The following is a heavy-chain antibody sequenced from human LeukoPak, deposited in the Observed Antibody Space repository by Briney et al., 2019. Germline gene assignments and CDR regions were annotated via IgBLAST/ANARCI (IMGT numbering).Heavy chain of an antibody. V-gene: IGHV4-31*03. CDR1: GPPLRYDGLF. CDR3: YKDSGYAVLDY. J-gene: IGHJ4*02. CDR2: LYLDGSA. Sequence: PSDPLSHPRSVSGPPLRYDGLFWSWLRPHPGKALELNGYLYLDGSAYHNPSLTSRLAISVDTSKDQFSLSLRSGTAADSAVYCCYKDSGYAVLDYGGKGTLVTVSS. D-gene: IGHD5-12*01.